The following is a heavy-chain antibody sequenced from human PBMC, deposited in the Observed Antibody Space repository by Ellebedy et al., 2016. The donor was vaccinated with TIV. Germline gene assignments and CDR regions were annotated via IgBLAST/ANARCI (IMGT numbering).Heavy chain of an antibody. D-gene: IGHD3-22*01. CDR2: INHSGTT. CDR3: ARVRFTVINRAHFDY. CDR1: GGSFSGYY. J-gene: IGHJ4*02. Sequence: SETLSLTXAVYGGSFSGYYWSWIRQAPGKGLEWIGEINHSGTTHYNPSLKSRVSISVDTSKNQFSLKLSSVTAADTAVYYCARVRFTVINRAHFDYWGQGTLVTVSS. V-gene: IGHV4-34*01.